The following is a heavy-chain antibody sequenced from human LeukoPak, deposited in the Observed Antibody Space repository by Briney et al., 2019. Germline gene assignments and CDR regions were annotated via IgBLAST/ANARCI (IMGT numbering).Heavy chain of an antibody. CDR2: MNPNSGNT. CDR1: GYTFTSYG. Sequence: GASVKVSCKASGYTFTSYGISWVRQAPGQGLEWMGWMNPNSGNTGYAQKFQGRVTMTRNTSISTAYMELSSLRSEDTAVYYCARGRVTMVRGVIRLGYYYYMDVWGKGTTVTISS. CDR3: ARGRVTMVRGVIRLGYYYYMDV. V-gene: IGHV1-8*02. D-gene: IGHD3-10*01. J-gene: IGHJ6*03.